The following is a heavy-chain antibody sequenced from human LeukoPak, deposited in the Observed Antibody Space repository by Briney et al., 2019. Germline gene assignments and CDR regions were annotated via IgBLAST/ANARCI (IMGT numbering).Heavy chain of an antibody. Sequence: GGSLRLSCAASGFIFSSYWMHWVRQAPGKGLVWVSRINSDGSTTNYADSVRGRFTISRDNAKNTLYLQMNSLRAEDTTMYYCARVSQSRFGVYYMDVWGEGTTVTVSS. V-gene: IGHV3-74*01. CDR1: GFIFSSYW. CDR2: INSDGSTT. J-gene: IGHJ6*03. D-gene: IGHD3-10*01. CDR3: ARVSQSRFGVYYMDV.